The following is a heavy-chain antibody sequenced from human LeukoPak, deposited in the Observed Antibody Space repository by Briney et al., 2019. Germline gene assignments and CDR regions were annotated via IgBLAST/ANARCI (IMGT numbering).Heavy chain of an antibody. CDR2: IYVDGRT. CDR3: ARRGDGGRSFDY. D-gene: IGHD4-23*01. Sequence: GGSLRLSCAASGFTFSNAWMSWVRQAPGKGLEWVSLIYVDGRTYYADSVKGRFTISRDNSKNTLYLQVNSLRAEDTAVYYCARRGDGGRSFDYWGQGTLVTVSS. J-gene: IGHJ4*02. CDR1: GFTFSNAW. V-gene: IGHV3-53*01.